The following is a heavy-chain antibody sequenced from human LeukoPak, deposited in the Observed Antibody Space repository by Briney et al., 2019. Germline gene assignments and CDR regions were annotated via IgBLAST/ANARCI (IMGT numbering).Heavy chain of an antibody. Sequence: PGGSLRLSCAASGFSFNIYAMSWVRQAPGKGLEWVAAIDRSGGSTFYADSVKGRFTISRDNAKNSLYLQVNSLRADDTAVYYCARLQRYVSDYYYGMDVWGQGTTVTVSS. V-gene: IGHV3-23*01. CDR2: IDRSGGST. CDR3: ARLQRYVSDYYYGMDV. D-gene: IGHD4-11*01. J-gene: IGHJ6*02. CDR1: GFSFNIYA.